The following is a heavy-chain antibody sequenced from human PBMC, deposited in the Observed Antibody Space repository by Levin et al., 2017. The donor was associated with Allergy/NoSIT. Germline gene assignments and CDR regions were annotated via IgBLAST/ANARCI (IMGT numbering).Heavy chain of an antibody. CDR2: MNPNNGNT. CDR3: ATPYYYDSSNNYDAFDI. CDR1: GYTFTSFD. J-gene: IGHJ3*02. Sequence: ASVKVSCKASGYTFTSFDINWVRQVAGQGLEWMGWMNPNNGNTDYAQKFQGRVTMTRDTSISTAYMELSSLRSEDTAVYYCATPYYYDSSNNYDAFDIWGQGTMVTVSS. D-gene: IGHD3-22*01. V-gene: IGHV1-8*01.